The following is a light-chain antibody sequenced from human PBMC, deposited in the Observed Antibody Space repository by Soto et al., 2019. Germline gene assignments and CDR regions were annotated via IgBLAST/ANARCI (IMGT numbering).Light chain of an antibody. CDR3: ATWDDSLKGVV. CDR1: SSNIGSNT. CDR2: SNS. Sequence: QSALTQPPSTSETPGQRVTISCSGSSSNIGSNTVNWYQLFPGTTPKLLIYSNSQRPAGVPDRFSASKAGTSASLAISGLQSEDEGDYYCATWDDSLKGVVFGGGTKLTVL. V-gene: IGLV1-44*01. J-gene: IGLJ3*02.